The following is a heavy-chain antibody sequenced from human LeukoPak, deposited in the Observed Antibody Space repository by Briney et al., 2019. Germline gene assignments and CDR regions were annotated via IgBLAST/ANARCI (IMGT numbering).Heavy chain of an antibody. V-gene: IGHV4-61*02. CDR2: IYTSGIT. CDR3: ARDLPGPGTTIYFDY. D-gene: IGHD1-7*01. CDR1: GGSITSTTYY. J-gene: IGHJ4*02. Sequence: SETLSLTCTVSGGSITSTTYYWSWIRQPAGKGPEWIGRIYTSGITAYNPSLESRVTISIDTSKNQFSLRLYSVTAADTAVYYCARDLPGPGTTIYFDYWGQGTLVTVSS.